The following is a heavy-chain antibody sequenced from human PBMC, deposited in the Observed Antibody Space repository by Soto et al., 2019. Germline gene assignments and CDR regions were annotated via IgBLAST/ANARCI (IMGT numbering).Heavy chain of an antibody. Sequence: QVHLVQSGAEVKKPGASVKVSCRSSGYTFTSNAIHWVRQAPGQSLEWMGWVNAGNGYTKYLQNFQGRVTITSDTCASTAYMELNSLRSEDTAVYYCARGAHTYGYVFDYGGQGTLVTVSS. CDR2: VNAGNGYT. J-gene: IGHJ4*02. CDR3: ARGAHTYGYVFDY. CDR1: GYTFTSNA. V-gene: IGHV1-3*01. D-gene: IGHD5-18*01.